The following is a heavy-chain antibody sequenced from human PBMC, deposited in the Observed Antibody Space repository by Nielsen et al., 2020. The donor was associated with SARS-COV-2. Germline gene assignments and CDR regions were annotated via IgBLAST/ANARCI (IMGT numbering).Heavy chain of an antibody. CDR2: IKQDGSEK. J-gene: IGHJ3*02. CDR3: ARESVTGTDAFDI. D-gene: IGHD6-19*01. V-gene: IGHV3-7*01. Sequence: GESLKISCAASGFTFSGYWLSWVRQAPGKGLEWVANIKQDGSEKYYVDSVKGRFTISRDNAKNSLSLQMNSLRVEDTAVYYCARESVTGTDAFDIWGQGTVVTVSS. CDR1: GFTFSGYW.